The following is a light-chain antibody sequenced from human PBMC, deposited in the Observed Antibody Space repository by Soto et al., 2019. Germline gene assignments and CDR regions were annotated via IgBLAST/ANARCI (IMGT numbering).Light chain of an antibody. CDR3: QQSYSTLWT. Sequence: EIVLTQSPATLSLSPGERATLSCRASQSVSSYLAWYQQKPGQAPGLLIYDASNRATGIPARFSGSGSGTDFTLTISRLDPEDFATYYCQQSYSTLWTFGQGTKVDIK. V-gene: IGKV3-11*01. J-gene: IGKJ1*01. CDR2: DAS. CDR1: QSVSSY.